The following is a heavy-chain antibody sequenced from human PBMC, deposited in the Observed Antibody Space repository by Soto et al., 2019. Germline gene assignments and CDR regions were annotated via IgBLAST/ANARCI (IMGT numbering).Heavy chain of an antibody. J-gene: IGHJ3*02. D-gene: IGHD3-22*01. Sequence: GGSLRLSCAASGFTFSSYDMHWVRQATGKGLEWVSAIGTAGDTYYPGSVKDRFTISRENAKNSLYLQMNSLRAEDTAVYYCARAADSRDAFDIWGQGTMVTVSS. CDR1: GFTFSSYD. V-gene: IGHV3-13*01. CDR2: IGTAGDT. CDR3: ARAADSRDAFDI.